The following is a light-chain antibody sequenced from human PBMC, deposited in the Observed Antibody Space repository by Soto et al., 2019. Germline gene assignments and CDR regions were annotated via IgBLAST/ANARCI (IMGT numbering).Light chain of an antibody. CDR1: QSVTRGH. J-gene: IGKJ3*01. V-gene: IGKV3-20*01. CDR3: QPYGTSQGT. CDR2: GTS. Sequence: ELVLTQSPGTLSLSPGERATLSCRTGQSVTRGHLAWYQHKPGQAPRLLIYGTSIRATGVPDRFSGSGSGTTVTYNIARLEPEGFAVYYVQPYGTSQGTFGPGIKVDVK.